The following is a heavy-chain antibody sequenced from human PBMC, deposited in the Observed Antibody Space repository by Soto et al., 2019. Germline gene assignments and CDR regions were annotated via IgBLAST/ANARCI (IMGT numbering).Heavy chain of an antibody. J-gene: IGHJ3*02. Sequence: QVQLQESGPGLVKPSQTLSLTCTVSGGSISSGGYYWSWIRQHPGKGLEWIGYIYYSGSTYYNPSLKXXVXIXXDTSKNQFSLKLSSVTAADTAVYYCARDGRGSFDIWGQGTMVTVSS. CDR3: ARDGRGSFDI. V-gene: IGHV4-31*01. CDR1: GGSISSGGYY. CDR2: IYYSGST.